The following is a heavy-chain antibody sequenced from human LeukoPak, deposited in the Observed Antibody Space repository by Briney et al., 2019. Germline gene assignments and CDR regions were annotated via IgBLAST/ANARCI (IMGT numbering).Heavy chain of an antibody. CDR1: GFTFRNYA. CDR3: ANIPPFDYGDYVIRLD. J-gene: IGHJ4*02. D-gene: IGHD4-17*01. Sequence: GASLRLSCAASGFTFRNYAMAWVRQAPGKGLEWVSSIRNFGETHYADSVRGRFIISRDNSQNTLYLQMNSLRAEDSALYYCANIPPFDYGDYVIRLDWGQGTLVTVSS. V-gene: IGHV3-23*01. CDR2: IRNFGET.